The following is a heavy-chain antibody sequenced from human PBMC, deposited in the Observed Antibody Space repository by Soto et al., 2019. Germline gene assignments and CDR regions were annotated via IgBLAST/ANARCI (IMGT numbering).Heavy chain of an antibody. D-gene: IGHD3-22*01. CDR2: IVVGSGNT. Sequence: RASVKVSCKASGFTFTSSAVQWVRQARGQRLEWIGWIVVGSGNTNYAQKFQERVTITRDMSTSTAYMELSSLRSEDTAGYYCAAGDSSGYYYWEFDYWGQGTLVTVSS. V-gene: IGHV1-58*01. CDR1: GFTFTSSA. CDR3: AAGDSSGYYYWEFDY. J-gene: IGHJ4*02.